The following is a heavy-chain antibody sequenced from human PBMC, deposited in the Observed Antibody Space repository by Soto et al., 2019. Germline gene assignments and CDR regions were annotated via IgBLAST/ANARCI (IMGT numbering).Heavy chain of an antibody. CDR2: IRSKVDNYAT. CDR3: ARLAEWEYYDGMDV. Sequence: EVQLVESGGGLVQPGGSLKLSCAVSGFTFSVSAIHWVRQASGKGLEWVGRIRSKVDNYATAYGASVKGRFSISRDDSKNTAYLQMSSLNTEDTAVYYCARLAEWEYYDGMDVWGQGTTVTVSS. CDR1: GFTFSVSA. V-gene: IGHV3-73*02. J-gene: IGHJ6*02. D-gene: IGHD1-26*01.